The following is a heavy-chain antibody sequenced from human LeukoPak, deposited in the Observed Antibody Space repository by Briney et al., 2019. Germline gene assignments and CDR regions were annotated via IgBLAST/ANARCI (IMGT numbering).Heavy chain of an antibody. CDR1: GFTFSSYS. V-gene: IGHV3-21*04. D-gene: IGHD3-16*01. J-gene: IGHJ4*02. CDR2: ISSSSSYI. CDR3: AKHYVVSGRYYFDY. Sequence: GGSLRLSCAASGFTFSSYSMNWVRQAPGKGLEWVSSISSSSSYIYYADSVKGRFTISRDNAKNSLYLQMNSLRAEDTAVYYCAKHYVVSGRYYFDYWGQGTLVTVPS.